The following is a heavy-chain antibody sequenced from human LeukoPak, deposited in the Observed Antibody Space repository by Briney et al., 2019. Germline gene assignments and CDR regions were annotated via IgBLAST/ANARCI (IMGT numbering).Heavy chain of an antibody. J-gene: IGHJ4*02. D-gene: IGHD6-19*01. CDR1: GFTFSSYA. V-gene: IGHV3-23*01. Sequence: GGSLRLSCAASGFTFSSYAMSWVRQAPGKGLEWVSAISGNGGSTYYADSVKGRFTISRDNSKNTLYLQMNSLRAEDTAVYYCAKLYSSGWYVGYWGQGTLVTVSS. CDR3: AKLYSSGWYVGY. CDR2: ISGNGGST.